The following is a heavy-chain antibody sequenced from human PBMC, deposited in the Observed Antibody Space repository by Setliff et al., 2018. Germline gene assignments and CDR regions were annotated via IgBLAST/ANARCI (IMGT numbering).Heavy chain of an antibody. V-gene: IGHV4-34*01. Sequence: PSETLSLTCAVYGGSFSGYYWSWIRQPPGKGLEWIGEINHSGSTNYNPSLKSRVTISVDTSKNQFSLKLSSVTAADTAVYYCARGADTVVAPYDAFDIWGQGTRVTVSS. CDR2: INHSGST. CDR1: GGSFSGYY. D-gene: IGHD2-15*01. CDR3: ARGADTVVAPYDAFDI. J-gene: IGHJ3*02.